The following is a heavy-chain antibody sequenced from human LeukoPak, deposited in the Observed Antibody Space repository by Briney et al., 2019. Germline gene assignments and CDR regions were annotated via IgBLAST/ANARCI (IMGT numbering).Heavy chain of an antibody. D-gene: IGHD2-21*02. J-gene: IGHJ3*02. CDR1: GFSFSDYW. Sequence: GGSLRLSCAASGFSFSDYWMSWVRQAPGRGLEWVGNINQDGSQNSSVDSVKGRFTISRDNAKNSLYLQMNSLGAEDTALYYCAKEVTASSFDILGQGTMVTVSS. CDR3: AKEVTASSFDI. CDR2: INQDGSQN. V-gene: IGHV3-7*01.